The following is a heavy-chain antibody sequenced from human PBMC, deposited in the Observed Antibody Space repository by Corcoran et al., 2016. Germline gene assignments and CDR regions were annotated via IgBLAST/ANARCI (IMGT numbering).Heavy chain of an antibody. CDR2: IIPIFGTA. CDR3: ASTNSKYGWGRSGPSWFDP. Sequence: QVQLVQSGAEVKKPGSSVKVSCKASGGTFSSYAISWVRQAPGQGLEWMGGIIPIFGTANYAQKFQGRVTITADESTSTAYMELSSLRSEDTAVYYCASTNSKYGWGRSGPSWFDPWGQGTLVTVSS. J-gene: IGHJ5*02. CDR1: GGTFSSYA. D-gene: IGHD3-16*01. V-gene: IGHV1-69*01.